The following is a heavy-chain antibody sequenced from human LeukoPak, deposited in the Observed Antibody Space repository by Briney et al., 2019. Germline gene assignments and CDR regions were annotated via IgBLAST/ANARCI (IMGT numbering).Heavy chain of an antibody. J-gene: IGHJ6*03. D-gene: IGHD3-3*01. CDR3: ARDGVDFWSGYFGYYYYYMDV. CDR2: INWDGSGT. Sequence: PGGSLRLSCAASGFTFDDYDMHWVRQGPGKGLEWVSLINWDGSGTYYTDSVKGRFTISRDNAKNSLYLQMNSLRAEDTAVYYCARDGVDFWSGYFGYYYYYMDVWGKGTTVTVSS. V-gene: IGHV3-43D*03. CDR1: GFTFDDYD.